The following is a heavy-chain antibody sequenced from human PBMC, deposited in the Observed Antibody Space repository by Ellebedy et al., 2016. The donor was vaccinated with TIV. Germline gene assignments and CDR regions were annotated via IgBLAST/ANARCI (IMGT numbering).Heavy chain of an antibody. Sequence: SETLSLXXAVSGGSISSDYWSWIRQPPGKGLETIGYIHYTGNPNYNPSLKSRVTISVDTSKNQFSLNLTSVTAADTAVYYCVSSIAVAGYFWYGMDVWGHGTTVIVSS. J-gene: IGHJ6*02. D-gene: IGHD6-19*01. CDR1: GGSISSDY. CDR3: VSSIAVAGYFWYGMDV. CDR2: IHYTGNP. V-gene: IGHV4-59*13.